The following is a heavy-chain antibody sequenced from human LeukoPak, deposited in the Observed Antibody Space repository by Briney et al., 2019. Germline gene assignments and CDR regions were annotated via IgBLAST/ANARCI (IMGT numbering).Heavy chain of an antibody. D-gene: IGHD5-18*01. CDR1: GYTFISNG. V-gene: IGHV1-18*01. CDR2: ISVYSGNT. CDR3: ARDRQHGFDN. J-gene: IGHJ3*02. Sequence: ASVKVSCEASGYTFISNGISWVRQAPGQGLERLGWISVYSGNTNYAQRFQGRLTMTTDTSTTTAYMELRSLRSDDTAVYYCARDRQHGFDNWGQGTMVTVSS.